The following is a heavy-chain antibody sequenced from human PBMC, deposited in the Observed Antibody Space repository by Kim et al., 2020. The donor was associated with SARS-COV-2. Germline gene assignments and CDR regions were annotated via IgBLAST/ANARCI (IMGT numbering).Heavy chain of an antibody. CDR3: AKVRTMVRGVIITRAFDI. Sequence: GGSLRLSCAASGFTFSSYAMSWVRQAPGKGLEWVSAISGSGGSTYYADSVKGRFTISRDNSKNTLYLQMNSLRAEDTAVYYCAKVRTMVRGVIITRAFDIWGQGTMVTVSS. V-gene: IGHV3-23*01. CDR2: ISGSGGST. D-gene: IGHD3-10*01. J-gene: IGHJ3*02. CDR1: GFTFSSYA.